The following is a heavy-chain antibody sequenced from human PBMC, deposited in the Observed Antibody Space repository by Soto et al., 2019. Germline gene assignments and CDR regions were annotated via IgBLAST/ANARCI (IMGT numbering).Heavy chain of an antibody. D-gene: IGHD2-15*01. V-gene: IGHV4-39*01. Sequence: QLQLQESGPGLVKPSETLSLTCTVSGGSISGSSYYWGWVRQPPGEGLEWMKSIFYDGSTYYNPSFKSRVTISVDTSKNQFSLRLNSVTAADTAVYFCTRQGGFRRELLGRFDYWGQGILVTVSS. CDR2: IFYDGST. J-gene: IGHJ4*02. CDR3: TRQGGFRRELLGRFDY. CDR1: GGSISGSSYY.